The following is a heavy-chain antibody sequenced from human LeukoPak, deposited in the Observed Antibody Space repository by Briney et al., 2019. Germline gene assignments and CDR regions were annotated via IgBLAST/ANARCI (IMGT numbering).Heavy chain of an antibody. CDR1: GGSISSYY. Sequence: SETLSLTCTVSGGSISSYYWSWIRQPPGKGLEWIGYIYYSGSTNYNPSLKSRVTISVDTSKNQFSLKLSSVTAADTAVYYCARHYDFWSGYHSWEYAFDTWGQGTMVTVSS. CDR3: ARHYDFWSGYHSWEYAFDT. D-gene: IGHD3-3*01. CDR2: IYYSGST. V-gene: IGHV4-59*08. J-gene: IGHJ3*02.